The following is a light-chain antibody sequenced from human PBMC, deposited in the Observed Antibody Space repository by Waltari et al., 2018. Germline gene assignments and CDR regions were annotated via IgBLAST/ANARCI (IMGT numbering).Light chain of an antibody. CDR2: EAL. V-gene: IGKV1-5*01. Sequence: DIQMTQSPSTLSASVGDRVTITCRGSQSISSRLAWYQQKPGTAPKLLIHEALSLESGVPIRFRGTVSGTEFTLTISSLQPEDFGTYFCQQYKTYPLTFGGGTRVESK. CDR1: QSISSR. CDR3: QQYKTYPLT. J-gene: IGKJ4*01.